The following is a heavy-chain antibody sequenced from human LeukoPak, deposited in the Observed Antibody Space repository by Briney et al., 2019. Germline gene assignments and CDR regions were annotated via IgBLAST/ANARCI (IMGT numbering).Heavy chain of an antibody. CDR1: GGSIGSTNYY. V-gene: IGHV4-39*07. J-gene: IGHJ4*02. CDR2: MYYTGRT. Sequence: PSETLSLTCTVSGGSIGSTNYYWGWIRQPPGKGLGWIGSMYYTGRTYYNPSLKSRVTISEDTSKNQFSLKLSSVTAADTAMYYCARAVVTAIDYWGQGTLVTVSS. CDR3: ARAVVTAIDY. D-gene: IGHD2-21*02.